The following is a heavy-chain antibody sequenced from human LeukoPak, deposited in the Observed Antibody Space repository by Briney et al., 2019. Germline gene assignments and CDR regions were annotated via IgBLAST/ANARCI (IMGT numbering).Heavy chain of an antibody. CDR3: ATSFGVVINNWFDP. V-gene: IGHV3-23*01. Sequence: PGGSLRLSCAASGFTFSSYAMSWVRQAPGKGLEWVSAISGSGGSTYYADSVKGRFTISRDNSKNTLYLQMNSLRAEDTAVYYCATSFGVVINNWFDPWGQGTLVTVSS. CDR1: GFTFSSYA. CDR2: ISGSGGST. D-gene: IGHD3-3*01. J-gene: IGHJ5*02.